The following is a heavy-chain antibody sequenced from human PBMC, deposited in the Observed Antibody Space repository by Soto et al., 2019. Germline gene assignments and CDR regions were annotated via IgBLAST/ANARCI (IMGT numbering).Heavy chain of an antibody. D-gene: IGHD2-15*01. CDR1: GFTVSSNY. Sequence: EVQLVESGGGLVQPGGSLRLSCAASGFTVSSNYMSWVRQAPGKGLEWVSVIYSGGSTYYADSVKGIFTISRDDSKNTLFLQMNSLRAEDTAVYYCATAKLLLPWLFDYWGQGTLVTVSS. CDR3: ATAKLLLPWLFDY. CDR2: IYSGGST. V-gene: IGHV3-66*01. J-gene: IGHJ4*02.